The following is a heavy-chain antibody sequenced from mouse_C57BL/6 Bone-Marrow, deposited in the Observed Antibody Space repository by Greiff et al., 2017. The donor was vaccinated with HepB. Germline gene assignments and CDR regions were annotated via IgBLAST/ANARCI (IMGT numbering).Heavy chain of an antibody. D-gene: IGHD2-3*01. CDR2: IRLKSDNYAT. CDR3: TGGDGYYGY. J-gene: IGHJ2*01. Sequence: EVMLVGSGGGLVQPGGSMKLSCVASGFTFSNYWMNWVRQSPEKGLEWVAQIRLKSDNYATHYAESVKGRFTISRDDSKSSVYLQMNNLRAEDTGIYYCTGGDGYYGYWGQGTTLTVSS. V-gene: IGHV6-3*01. CDR1: GFTFSNYW.